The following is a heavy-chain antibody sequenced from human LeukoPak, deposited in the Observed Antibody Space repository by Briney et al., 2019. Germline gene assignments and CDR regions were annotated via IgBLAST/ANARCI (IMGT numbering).Heavy chain of an antibody. V-gene: IGHV1-69*01. CDR2: IIPIFGTA. D-gene: IGHD3-3*01. J-gene: IGHJ4*02. Sequence: SVKVSCKASGGTFSSYAISWVRQAPGQGLEWMGGIIPIFGTANYAQKFQGRVTITADESTSTAYMELNSLRAEDTAVYYCARVLGIFGVVGVDYWGQGTLVTVSS. CDR1: GGTFSSYA. CDR3: ARVLGIFGVVGVDY.